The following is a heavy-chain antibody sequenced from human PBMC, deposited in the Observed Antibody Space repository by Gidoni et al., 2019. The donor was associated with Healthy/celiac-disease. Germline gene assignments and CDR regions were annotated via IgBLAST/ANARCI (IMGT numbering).Heavy chain of an antibody. Sequence: QVQLVQSGAEVKKPGASVKVSCKASGYTFTGSYMHWVRQAPGQGLEWMGWINPNSGGTNYAQKFQGRVTMTRDTSISTAYMELSRLRSDDTAVYYCARVRPPYCSGGSCYSEWFDPWGQGTLVTVSS. CDR3: ARVRPPYCSGGSCYSEWFDP. V-gene: IGHV1-2*02. J-gene: IGHJ5*02. CDR2: INPNSGGT. D-gene: IGHD2-15*01. CDR1: GYTFTGSY.